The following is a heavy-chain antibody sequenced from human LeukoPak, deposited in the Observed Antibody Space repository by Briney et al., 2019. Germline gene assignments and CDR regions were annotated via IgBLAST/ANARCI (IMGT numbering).Heavy chain of an antibody. V-gene: IGHV1-69*05. D-gene: IGHD2-15*01. Sequence: GASVKVSCKASGGTFSSYAISWVRQAPGQGLEWMGGIIPIFGTANYAQKFQGRVTITTDESTSTAYMELSSLRSEDTAVYYCASYGPKPLHCSGGSCYPTYFDYWGQGTLVTVSS. CDR1: GGTFSSYA. CDR2: IIPIFGTA. J-gene: IGHJ4*02. CDR3: ASYGPKPLHCSGGSCYPTYFDY.